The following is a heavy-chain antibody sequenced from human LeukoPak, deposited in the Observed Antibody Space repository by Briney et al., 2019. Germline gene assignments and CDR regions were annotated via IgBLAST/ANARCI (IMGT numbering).Heavy chain of an antibody. Sequence: PGGSLRLSCAASGFTFSSYAMNWVRQAPGKGLEWVSAVRGSDAGTSYADSVKGRFTISRDNSKNTLYLQMNSLRAEDTAVYYCAQYRDVSYYSVYDYGGQENLVSASS. V-gene: IGHV3-23*01. CDR1: GFTFSSYA. D-gene: IGHD1-26*01. CDR2: VRGSDAGT. CDR3: AQYRDVSYYSVYDY. J-gene: IGHJ4*02.